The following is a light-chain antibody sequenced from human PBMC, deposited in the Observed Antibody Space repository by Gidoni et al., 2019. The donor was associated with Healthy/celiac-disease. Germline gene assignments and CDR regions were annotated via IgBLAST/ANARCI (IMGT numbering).Light chain of an antibody. V-gene: IGKV1-39*01. CDR1: QSISSY. CDR2: AAS. J-gene: IGKJ3*01. Sequence: DNPMTQSPTSLSASVGDRVTITFRASQSISSYLNSYQQKPGKAPKLLIYAASSLQSGVPSRFSGRRSGTSVTLLISSRLPEDVATYYCQQSYSTPPGFTFGPGTKVEIK. CDR3: QQSYSTPPGFT.